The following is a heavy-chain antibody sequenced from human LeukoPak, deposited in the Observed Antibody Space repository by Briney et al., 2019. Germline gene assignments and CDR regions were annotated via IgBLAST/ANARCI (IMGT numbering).Heavy chain of an antibody. D-gene: IGHD3-10*01. V-gene: IGHV3-30*18. J-gene: IGHJ4*02. CDR3: GKTDGWAIGRGGNPGVFDY. CDR2: ISYDGSNK. Sequence: GRSLRLSCAASGFTFSSYGMHWVRQAPGKGLEWVAVISYDGSNKYYADSVKGRFTISRDNSKNTLYLQMNSLRAEDTACFYCGKTDGWAIGRGGNPGVFDYWGQGTLVTVSS. CDR1: GFTFSSYG.